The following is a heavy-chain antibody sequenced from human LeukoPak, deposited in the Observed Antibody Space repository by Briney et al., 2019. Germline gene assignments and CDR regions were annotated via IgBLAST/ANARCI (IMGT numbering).Heavy chain of an antibody. J-gene: IGHJ6*02. D-gene: IGHD2-2*01. CDR1: GFTLSDYY. V-gene: IGHV3-11*01. Sequence: GGSLRLSCAASGFTLSDYYMSWIRQAPGKGLEWVSYIGSSGSTIYYADSVKGRFTISRDNAKNSLYLQMNSLRAEDTAVYYCARVDVVVPASRYYYYGMDVWGQGTTVTVSS. CDR2: IGSSGSTI. CDR3: ARVDVVVPASRYYYYGMDV.